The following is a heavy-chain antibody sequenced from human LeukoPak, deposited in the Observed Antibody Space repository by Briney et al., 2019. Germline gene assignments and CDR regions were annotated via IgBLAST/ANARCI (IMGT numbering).Heavy chain of an antibody. CDR3: ARRVYYYDSSGYYSGYMDV. V-gene: IGHV1-46*01. J-gene: IGHJ6*03. CDR2: LNPSGGST. D-gene: IGHD3-22*01. CDR1: GYTFTNYY. Sequence: ASVKVSCKTSGYTFTNYYIHWVRQAPGQGLEWMGILNPSGGSTTHAQKFQGRVTITRNTSISTAYMELSSLRSEDTAVYYCARRVYYYDSSGYYSGYMDVWGKGTTVTVSS.